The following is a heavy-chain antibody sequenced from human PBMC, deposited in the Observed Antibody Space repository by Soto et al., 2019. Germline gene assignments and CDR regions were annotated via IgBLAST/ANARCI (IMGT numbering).Heavy chain of an antibody. D-gene: IGHD3-9*01. V-gene: IGHV4-30-2*01. CDR1: GASISSGDYS. CDR3: ARVAYSRFEYFFDS. J-gene: IGHJ4*02. CDR2: IHHGGTP. Sequence: SETLSLTCAVSGASISSGDYSWIWVRQPPGKGLEWIGHIHHGGTPYYKPSLRSRVTISQDRSKNQFSLSLSSVSAADTAMYFCARVAYSRFEYFFDSWGQGILVTVSS.